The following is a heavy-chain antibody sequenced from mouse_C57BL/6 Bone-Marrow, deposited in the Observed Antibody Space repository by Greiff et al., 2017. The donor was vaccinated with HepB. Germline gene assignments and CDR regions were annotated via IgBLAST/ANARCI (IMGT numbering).Heavy chain of an antibody. D-gene: IGHD1-1*01. J-gene: IGHJ3*01. V-gene: IGHV14-1*01. CDR1: GFNIKDYY. CDR3: TRGYGSSKGFAY. CDR2: IDPEDGDT. Sequence: VQLQQSGAELVRPGASVKLSCTASGFNIKDYYMHWVKQRPEQGLEWIGRIDPEDGDTEYAPKFQGKATMTADTSSNTAYLQLSSLTSEDTAVYYCTRGYGSSKGFAYWGRGTLVTVSA.